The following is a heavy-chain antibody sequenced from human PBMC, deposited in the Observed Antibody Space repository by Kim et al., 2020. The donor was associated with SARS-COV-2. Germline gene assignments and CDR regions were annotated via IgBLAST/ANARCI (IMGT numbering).Heavy chain of an antibody. V-gene: IGHV3-7*01. J-gene: IGHJ5*02. CDR3: ARATVWNYHNWFDP. Sequence: GGSLRLSCAASGFTFSSYWMSWVRQAPGKGLEWVANIKQDGSEKYYVDSVKGRFTISRDNAKNSLYLQMNSLRAEDTAVYYCARATVWNYHNWFDPWGQGTLVTVSS. D-gene: IGHD1-7*01. CDR1: GFTFSSYW. CDR2: IKQDGSEK.